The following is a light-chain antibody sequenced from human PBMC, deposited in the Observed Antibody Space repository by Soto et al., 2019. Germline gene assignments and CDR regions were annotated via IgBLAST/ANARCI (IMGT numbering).Light chain of an antibody. CDR1: QSVSSIY. CDR2: GAS. J-gene: IGKJ2*01. V-gene: IGKV3-20*01. Sequence: DIVLTQSPGTLSLSPGERATLSCRASQSVSSIYLAWYQQKPGQAPRLLISGASIRSTGLPDRFSGSGYGTDFTLTISRLEPEDFAVYYCQQNGSSPPYTFGQGTKLEIK. CDR3: QQNGSSPPYT.